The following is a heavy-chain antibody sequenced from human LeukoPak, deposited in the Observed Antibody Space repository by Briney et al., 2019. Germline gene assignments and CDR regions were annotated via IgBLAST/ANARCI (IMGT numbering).Heavy chain of an antibody. CDR1: GFTFSSCS. J-gene: IGHJ6*03. Sequence: GGSLRLSCAASGFTFSSCSMNWVRQAPGKGLEWVSSISSSSSYIYYADSVKGRFTISRDNAKNSLYLQMNSLRAEDTAVYYCARVLRYCSGGNCYSGGLGYMDVWGKGTTVTISS. D-gene: IGHD2-15*01. CDR2: ISSSSSYI. CDR3: ARVLRYCSGGNCYSGGLGYMDV. V-gene: IGHV3-21*01.